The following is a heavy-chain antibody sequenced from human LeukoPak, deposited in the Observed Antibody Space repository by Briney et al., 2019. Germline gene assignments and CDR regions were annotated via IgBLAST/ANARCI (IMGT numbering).Heavy chain of an antibody. D-gene: IGHD4-17*01. Sequence: PSETLSLTCTVSGGSISSSSYYWGWIRQPPGKGLEWIGSIYYSGSTYYNPSLKSRVTISVDTSKNQFSLKLSSVTAADTAVYYCARIWYLSDGDAGYFDYWGQGTLVTVSS. CDR1: GGSISSSSYY. V-gene: IGHV4-39*07. CDR2: IYYSGST. J-gene: IGHJ4*02. CDR3: ARIWYLSDGDAGYFDY.